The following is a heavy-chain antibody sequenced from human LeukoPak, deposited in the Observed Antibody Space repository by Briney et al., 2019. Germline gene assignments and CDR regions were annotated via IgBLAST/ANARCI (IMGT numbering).Heavy chain of an antibody. Sequence: SETLSLTCTVSGGSISSYYWSWIRQPARKGLEWIGRIYTSGSTNYNPSLKSRVTMSVDTSKNQFSLKLSSVTAADTAVYYCARGDYDILTGPYGMDVWGQGTTVTVSS. J-gene: IGHJ6*02. CDR1: GGSISSYY. D-gene: IGHD3-9*01. CDR2: IYTSGST. V-gene: IGHV4-4*07. CDR3: ARGDYDILTGPYGMDV.